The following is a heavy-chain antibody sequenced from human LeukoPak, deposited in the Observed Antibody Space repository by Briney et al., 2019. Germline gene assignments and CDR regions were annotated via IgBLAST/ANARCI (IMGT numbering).Heavy chain of an antibody. V-gene: IGHV3-48*01. J-gene: IGHJ4*02. CDR3: ARLGIYDDMDY. CDR1: GFSFSASA. D-gene: IGHD2/OR15-2a*01. Sequence: PGGSLRLSCTASGFSFSASAMHWVRQAPGKGLEWVSFITSGGSDIDYADSVRGRFTISRDNANNTLFLQMNSLRVEDTAVYYCARLGIYDDMDYWGQGTLVTVSS. CDR2: ITSGGSDI.